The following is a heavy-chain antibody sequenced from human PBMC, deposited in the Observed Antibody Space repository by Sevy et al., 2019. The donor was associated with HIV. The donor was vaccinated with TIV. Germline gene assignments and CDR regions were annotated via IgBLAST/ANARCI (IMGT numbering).Heavy chain of an antibody. D-gene: IGHD3-22*01. CDR3: ATTKDYYESSGEPFDY. J-gene: IGHJ4*02. V-gene: IGHV1-24*01. Sequence: ASGKVSCKFSGSTLSQMAMHWVRQAPGKGLEWMATFDPEDAETIYTQKLQGRVTMTEDTSRDTAYMELSNLRSEDTAVYYCATTKDYYESSGEPFDYWGQGTLVTVSS. CDR2: FDPEDAET. CDR1: GSTLSQMA.